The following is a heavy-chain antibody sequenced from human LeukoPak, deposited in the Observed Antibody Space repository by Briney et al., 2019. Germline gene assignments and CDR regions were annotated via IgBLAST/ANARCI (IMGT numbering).Heavy chain of an antibody. CDR2: ISYDGSNK. V-gene: IGHV3-30*18. CDR3: ANGYCSGGSCYSDYYYGMDV. CDR1: GFTFSSYG. Sequence: GGSLRLSCAASGFTFSSYGMHWVRQAPGKGLEWVAVISYDGSNKYYADPVEGRFTISRDNSKNTLYLQMNSLRAEDTAVYYCANGYCSGGSCYSDYYYGMDVWGKGTTVTVSS. J-gene: IGHJ6*04. D-gene: IGHD2-15*01.